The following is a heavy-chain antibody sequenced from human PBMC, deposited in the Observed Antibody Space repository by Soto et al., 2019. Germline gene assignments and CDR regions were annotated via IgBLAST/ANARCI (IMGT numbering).Heavy chain of an antibody. CDR1: GFTFSNYG. J-gene: IGHJ4*02. CDR3: AKDLAVSSYYFDY. CDR2: VSYYGSNQ. D-gene: IGHD3-16*02. Sequence: GSLRLSCAASGFTFSNYGLHWVRQAPGKGLEWVAVVSYYGSNQYYADSVKGRFTISRDNSKETLYLQMSGLRPEDTAVYYCAKDLAVSSYYFDYWGKGTLVTVSS. V-gene: IGHV3-30*18.